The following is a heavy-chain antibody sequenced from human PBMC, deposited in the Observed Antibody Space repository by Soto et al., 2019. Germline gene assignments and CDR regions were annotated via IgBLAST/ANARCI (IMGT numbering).Heavy chain of an antibody. CDR2: ISYDGSDK. J-gene: IGHJ6*02. V-gene: IGHV3-30*09. Sequence: VQLVESGGGEVQPGRSLRLSCAASGFKYTDFALHWVRQAPGKGLEWVAIISYDGSDKYYADSVKGRFVISRDNPKNTLYQEMNSLRPEDTAVYFCARRAWDSYYAIDVWGQGTTVTVFS. D-gene: IGHD3-22*01. CDR3: ARRAWDSYYAIDV. CDR1: GFKYTDFA.